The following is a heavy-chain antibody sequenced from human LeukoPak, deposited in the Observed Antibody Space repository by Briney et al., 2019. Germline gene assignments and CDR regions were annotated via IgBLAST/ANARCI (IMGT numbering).Heavy chain of an antibody. Sequence: GGSLRLSCAASGFTFSSYGMHWVRQAPGKGLEWVAFIRYDGSNKYYADSVKGRFTISRDNSKNTLYLQMNSLRAEDTAVYYCAKDRKLAAPHAFDIWGQGTMVTVSS. V-gene: IGHV3-30*02. CDR2: IRYDGSNK. D-gene: IGHD3-3*02. J-gene: IGHJ3*02. CDR1: GFTFSSYG. CDR3: AKDRKLAAPHAFDI.